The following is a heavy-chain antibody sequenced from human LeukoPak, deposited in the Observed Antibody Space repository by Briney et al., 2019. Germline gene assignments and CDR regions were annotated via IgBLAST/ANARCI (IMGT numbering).Heavy chain of an antibody. D-gene: IGHD3-3*01. J-gene: IGHJ4*02. V-gene: IGHV4-39*01. CDR3: ARRGRNFCSGYPTYYFDY. Sequence: SETLSLTCTVSGGPISSSSYYWGRIRQPPGKGVEWIGITYYSGSTYYNPSLKSRVTISVDTSKNQFSLKLSSVTAADTAVCCGARRGRNFCSGYPTYYFDYWGQGTLVTVSS. CDR1: GGPISSSSYY. CDR2: TYYSGST.